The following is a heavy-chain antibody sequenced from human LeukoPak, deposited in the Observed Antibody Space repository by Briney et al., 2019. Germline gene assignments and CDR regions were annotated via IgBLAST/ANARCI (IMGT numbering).Heavy chain of an antibody. CDR3: ARDYSGGSYYYFDY. Sequence: SETLSLTCSVSGGSISSGNHYWSWIRQPAGKGLEWIGRIYTTGSTNYNPSLKSRVTISIDTSKNQFSLKLSSVTAADTAVYYCARDYSGGSYYYFDYWGQGTLVTVSS. D-gene: IGHD1-26*01. J-gene: IGHJ4*02. V-gene: IGHV4-61*02. CDR1: GGSISSGNHY. CDR2: IYTTGST.